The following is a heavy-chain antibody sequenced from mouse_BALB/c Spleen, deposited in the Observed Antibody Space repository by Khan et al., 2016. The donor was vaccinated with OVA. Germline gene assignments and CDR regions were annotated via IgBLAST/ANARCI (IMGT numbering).Heavy chain of an antibody. D-gene: IGHD1-1*01. CDR2: IDPSKSET. V-gene: IGHV1S127*01. Sequence: QVQLQQSGPELVRPGASVKMSCKASGYTFTSFWIHWVKQRPGQGLEWIGMIDPSKSETRLNQKFKDKATLNVDKSSNTAYMQLSRLTSEGSAVXYGARGGYGSPFAYWGQGTLVTVSA. J-gene: IGHJ3*01. CDR1: GYTFTSFW. CDR3: ARGGYGSPFAY.